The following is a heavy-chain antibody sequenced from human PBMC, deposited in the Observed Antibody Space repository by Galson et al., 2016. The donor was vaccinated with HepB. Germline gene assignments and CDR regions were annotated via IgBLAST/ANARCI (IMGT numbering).Heavy chain of an antibody. CDR3: ARRGWNDVLKAFDI. V-gene: IGHV5-51*01. CDR2: IYPDDADA. J-gene: IGHJ3*02. D-gene: IGHD1-1*01. Sequence: QSGAEVKKPGESLQISCKGSGYSFTSYWIGWVRQMPGKGLEWVGMIYPDDADARLSPSFEGQVTITADKSNSPAYLQWSSLRASDTAIYYCARRGWNDVLKAFDIWGQGTLVTVSS. CDR1: GYSFTSYW.